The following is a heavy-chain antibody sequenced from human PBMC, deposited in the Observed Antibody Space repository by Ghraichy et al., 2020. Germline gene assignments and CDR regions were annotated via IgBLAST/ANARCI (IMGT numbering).Heavy chain of an antibody. CDR2: ISTSSIT. Sequence: GGSLRLSCTGSGFIFSHYSINWVRQAPGKGLEWISWISTSSITVYIDSVTGRFTTSRDNGKNSVYLQMDNLREEDTGVYYCARDRDWASDYWGQGTRVTVSS. D-gene: IGHD5-24*01. V-gene: IGHV3-48*02. CDR1: GFIFSHYS. CDR3: ARDRDWASDY. J-gene: IGHJ4*02.